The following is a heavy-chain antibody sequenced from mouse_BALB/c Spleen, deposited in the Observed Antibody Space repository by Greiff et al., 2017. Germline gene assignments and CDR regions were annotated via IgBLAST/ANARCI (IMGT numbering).Heavy chain of an antibody. CDR2: ISNGGGST. Sequence: EVKLVESGGGLVQPGGSLKLSCAASGFTFSSYTMSWVRQTPEKRLEWVAYISNGGGSTYYPDTVKGRFTISRDNAKNTLYLQMSSLKSEDTAMYYCARHEYFAYWGQGTLVTVSA. J-gene: IGHJ3*01. CDR3: ARHEYFAY. D-gene: IGHD2-10*02. CDR1: GFTFSSYT. V-gene: IGHV5-12-2*01.